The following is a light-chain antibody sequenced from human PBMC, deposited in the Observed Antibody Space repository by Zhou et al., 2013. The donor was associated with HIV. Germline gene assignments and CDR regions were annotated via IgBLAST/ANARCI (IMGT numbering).Light chain of an antibody. J-gene: IGKJ4*01. CDR2: DAF. Sequence: EIVLTQSPATLSLSPGDRANLSCRASQSVSNFLAWYQQKPGQAPRLLIYDAFNRATGVPARFSGSGSGTDFTLTISTLEPEDFAVYYCQQRSNWPLTFGGGTKVEIK. CDR3: QQRSNWPLT. V-gene: IGKV3-11*01. CDR1: QSVSNF.